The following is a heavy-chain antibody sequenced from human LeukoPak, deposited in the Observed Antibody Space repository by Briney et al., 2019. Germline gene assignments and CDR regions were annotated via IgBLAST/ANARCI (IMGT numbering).Heavy chain of an antibody. Sequence: GGSLRLSCAASGFTFSSYGMHWVRQAPGKGLEWVAVIWYDGSNKYYADSVKGRFTISRDNSKNTLYLQMNSLRAEDTAVYYCVRDGAYGADVSGLDYWGQGTLVTVSS. D-gene: IGHD4-17*01. CDR2: IWYDGSNK. CDR1: GFTFSSYG. V-gene: IGHV3-33*01. J-gene: IGHJ4*02. CDR3: VRDGAYGADVSGLDY.